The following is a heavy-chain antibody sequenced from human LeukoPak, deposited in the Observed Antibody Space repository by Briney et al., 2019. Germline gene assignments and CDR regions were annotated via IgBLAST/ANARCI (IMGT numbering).Heavy chain of an antibody. CDR2: ISGNSRTI. V-gene: IGHV3-48*03. D-gene: IGHD3-22*01. CDR3: ARALGFDSSGYSACPY. Sequence: GGSLRLSCTASGFTFSSSEMSWVRQAPGRGLEWVSYISGNSRTIYYEDSVKGRFTISRDDGKNSLYLQMNSLRAEDTAVYYCARALGFDSSGYSACPYWGQGTLVTVSS. J-gene: IGHJ4*02. CDR1: GFTFSSSE.